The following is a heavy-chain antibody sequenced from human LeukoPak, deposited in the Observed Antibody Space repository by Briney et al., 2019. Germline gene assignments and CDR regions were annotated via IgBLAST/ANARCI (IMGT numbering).Heavy chain of an antibody. Sequence: PGGSLRLSCAVSGFTFRSYAMTWVRQAPGKGLEWVSTISGSGDNTYYADSVMGRFTISRDNSKNTLSLQMNSLRAEDTAMYYCAKGPHSYRHFNHWGQGTLVAVSS. J-gene: IGHJ1*01. V-gene: IGHV3-23*01. CDR3: AKGPHSYRHFNH. D-gene: IGHD1-26*01. CDR2: ISGSGDNT. CDR1: GFTFRSYA.